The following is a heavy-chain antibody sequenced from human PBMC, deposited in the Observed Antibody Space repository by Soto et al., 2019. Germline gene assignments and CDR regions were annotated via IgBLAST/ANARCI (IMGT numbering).Heavy chain of an antibody. J-gene: IGHJ4*02. Sequence: QVQLVQSGAEVKKPGASVKVSCKASGYTFTNYAMHWVRQAPGQRLEWMGWINAGNGNTKYSQKFQGRVTITRDTSASTAYMELSSLRSEDTAVDYCARGDYYDIHDYWGQGTLVTVSS. V-gene: IGHV1-3*01. D-gene: IGHD3-22*01. CDR1: GYTFTNYA. CDR2: INAGNGNT. CDR3: ARGDYYDIHDY.